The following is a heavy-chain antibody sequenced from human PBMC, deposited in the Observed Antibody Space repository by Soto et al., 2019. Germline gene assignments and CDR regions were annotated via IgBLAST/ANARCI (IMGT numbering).Heavy chain of an antibody. CDR2: INAGNGNT. J-gene: IGHJ4*02. D-gene: IGHD2-15*01. CDR3: ARGLEYCSGGSCYVLGY. Sequence: ASVKVSCKASGYTFTSYAMHWVRQAPGQRLEWMGWINAGNGNTKYSQKFQGRVTITRDTSASTAYMELSSLRSEDTAVYYCARGLEYCSGGSCYVLGYWGQGTLVTSPQ. V-gene: IGHV1-3*01. CDR1: GYTFTSYA.